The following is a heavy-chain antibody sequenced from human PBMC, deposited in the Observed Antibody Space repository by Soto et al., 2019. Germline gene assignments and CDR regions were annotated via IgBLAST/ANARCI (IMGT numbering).Heavy chain of an antibody. CDR2: IWYDGSKK. D-gene: IGHD6-25*01. V-gene: IGHV3-33*01. Sequence: QVQLVESGGGVVQPGRSLRLSCAAAGYTFSSHGMHWVRQAPGKGLEWVAAIWYDGSKKCYADSVKGRFTVSRDDSKNTVYLQMNSLRAEDTAVYYCARYPASSMCVWGQGTTVPVSS. J-gene: IGHJ6*01. CDR1: GYTFSSHG. CDR3: ARYPASSMCV.